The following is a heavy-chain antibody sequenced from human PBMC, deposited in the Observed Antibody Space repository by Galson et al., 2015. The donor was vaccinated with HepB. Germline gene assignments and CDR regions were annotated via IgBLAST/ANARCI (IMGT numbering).Heavy chain of an antibody. V-gene: IGHV5-10-1*01. CDR3: ARRMVRGVIYDGDDWYFDL. J-gene: IGHJ2*01. Sequence: QSGAEVKKPGESLMISCKGSGYSFTSYWISWVRQMPGKGLEWMGRIDPSDSYTNYSPSFQGHVTISADKSISTAYLQWSSLKASDTAMYYCARRMVRGVIYDGDDWYFDLWGRGTLVTVSS. D-gene: IGHD3-10*01. CDR2: IDPSDSYT. CDR1: GYSFTSYW.